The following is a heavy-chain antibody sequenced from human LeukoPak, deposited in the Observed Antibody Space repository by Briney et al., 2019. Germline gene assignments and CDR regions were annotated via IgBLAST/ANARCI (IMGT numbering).Heavy chain of an antibody. J-gene: IGHJ4*02. CDR3: ARSVSGLPNPSDS. V-gene: IGHV3-7*05. CDR2: IKQDGNEK. Sequence: GGSLRLSCAASGFTFSRYWMSWVRQAPGKGLEWVANIKQDGNEKFYVDSVKGRFTISRDNAKNSLYLQMNSLRAEDTAVYYCARSVSGLPNPSDSWGQGTLVTVSS. D-gene: IGHD3-3*01. CDR1: GFTFSRYW.